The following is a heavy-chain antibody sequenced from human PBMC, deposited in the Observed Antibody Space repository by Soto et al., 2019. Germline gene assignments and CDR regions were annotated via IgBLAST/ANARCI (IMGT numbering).Heavy chain of an antibody. V-gene: IGHV3-30*03. CDR3: VGGQYYFDY. Sequence: QVQLVESGGGVVQPGRCRRLACAASGFPFTTYGMHWVREGPGKGLEWVAVISYDGSNKYYADSVKGRFTISRDNSKNTLYLQMNSLRPEDTALYYCVGGQYYFDYRGQGTLVTVSS. D-gene: IGHD3-10*01. CDR1: GFPFTTYG. J-gene: IGHJ4*02. CDR2: ISYDGSNK.